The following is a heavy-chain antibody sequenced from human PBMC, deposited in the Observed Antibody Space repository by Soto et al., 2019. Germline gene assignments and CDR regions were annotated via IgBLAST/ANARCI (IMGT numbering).Heavy chain of an antibody. J-gene: IGHJ6*02. CDR2: IYHSGST. V-gene: IGHV4-4*02. Sequence: PSETLSLTCAVSGGSISSSNWWSWVRQPPGKGLEWIGEIYHSGSTNYNPSLKSRVTISVDKSKNQFSLKLSSVTAADTAVYYCARCWTTVTTSYYYYGMDVWGQGTTVTVSS. D-gene: IGHD4-17*01. CDR3: ARCWTTVTTSYYYYGMDV. CDR1: GGSISSSNW.